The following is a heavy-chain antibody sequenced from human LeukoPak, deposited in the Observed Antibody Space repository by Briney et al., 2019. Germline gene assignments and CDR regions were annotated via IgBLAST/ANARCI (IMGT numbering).Heavy chain of an antibody. CDR3: TTSPGGYSNGDY. CDR2: IKSKTNGGTT. CDR1: GLTFSNAY. Sequence: GGSLRLSCAASGLTFSNAYMSWVRQAPRKGLKWVGRIKSKTNGGTTDYAAPVKGRFTISRDDSKNTLYLQMNSLKTEDTAVYYCTTSPGGYSNGDYWGQGTLVTVSS. V-gene: IGHV3-15*01. J-gene: IGHJ4*02. D-gene: IGHD3-22*01.